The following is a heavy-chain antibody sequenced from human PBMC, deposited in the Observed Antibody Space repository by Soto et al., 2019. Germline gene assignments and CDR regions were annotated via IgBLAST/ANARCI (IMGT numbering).Heavy chain of an antibody. V-gene: IGHV4-39*01. J-gene: IGHJ4*02. CDR1: GGYISSSSYY. CDR2: IYYSGST. CDR3: ARHSGRVGSYYFDY. Sequence: PSETLSLTCTVSGGYISSSSYYWGWIRQPPGKGLEWIGSIYYSGSTYYNPSLKSRVTISVDTSKNQFSLKLSSVTAADTAVYYCARHSGRVGSYYFDYWGQGTLVTVSS. D-gene: IGHD1-26*01.